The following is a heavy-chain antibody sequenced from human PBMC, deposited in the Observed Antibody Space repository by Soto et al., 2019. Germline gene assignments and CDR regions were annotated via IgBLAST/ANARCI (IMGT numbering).Heavy chain of an antibody. V-gene: IGHV4-34*01. J-gene: IGHJ4*02. CDR3: ARGPAYYDFWSGYYNKYYFDY. CDR2: INHSGST. D-gene: IGHD3-3*01. Sequence: SETLSLTCAVYGGSFSGYYWSWIRQPPGKGLEWIGEINHSGSTNYNPSLKSRVTISVDTSKNQFSLKLSSVTAADTAVYYCARGPAYYDFWSGYYNKYYFDYWGQGTLVTVSS. CDR1: GGSFSGYY.